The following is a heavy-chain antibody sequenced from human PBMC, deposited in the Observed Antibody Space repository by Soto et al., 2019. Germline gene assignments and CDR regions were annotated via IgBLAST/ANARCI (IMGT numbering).Heavy chain of an antibody. CDR1: GGSVSSGDYF. CDR3: ARGHWFDP. CDR2: ISHSGSS. Sequence: SETLSLTCNVSGGSVSSGDYFWSWIRQPPGKGLEWIGYISHSGSSYHNPSLKSRVTLSLDRSKNQFSLNLTSVTAADTAVYYCARGHWFDPWGQGTLVT. J-gene: IGHJ5*02. V-gene: IGHV4-30-2*01.